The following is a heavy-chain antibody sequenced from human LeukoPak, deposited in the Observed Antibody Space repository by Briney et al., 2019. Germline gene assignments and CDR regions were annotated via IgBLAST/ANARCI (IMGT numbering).Heavy chain of an antibody. CDR1: GYSISSGYY. CDR2: SYHSGST. D-gene: IGHD3-22*01. J-gene: IGHJ1*01. Sequence: SETLSLTCTVSGYSISSGYYWGWIRQPPGKGLEWIGSSYHSGSTYYNPSLKSRVTISVDTSKNQFSLKLTSVTAADTAVYYCARGGDTSGYYYFEYFQHWGQGTLVTVSS. CDR3: ARGGDTSGYYYFEYFQH. V-gene: IGHV4-38-2*02.